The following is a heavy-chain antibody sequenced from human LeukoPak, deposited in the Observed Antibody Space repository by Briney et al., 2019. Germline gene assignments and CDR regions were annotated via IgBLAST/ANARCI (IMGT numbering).Heavy chain of an antibody. CDR3: ARVGSSSSPLWYYYYYGMDV. V-gene: IGHV4-4*02. CDR2: IYHSGST. D-gene: IGHD6-6*01. J-gene: IGHJ6*02. CDR1: GGSISSSNW. Sequence: SGTLSLTCAVSGGSISSSNWWSWVRQPPGMGLEWIGEIYHSGSTNYNPSLKSRVTISVDKSKNQFSLKLSSVTAADTAVYYCARVGSSSSPLWYYYYYGMDVWGQGTTVTVSS.